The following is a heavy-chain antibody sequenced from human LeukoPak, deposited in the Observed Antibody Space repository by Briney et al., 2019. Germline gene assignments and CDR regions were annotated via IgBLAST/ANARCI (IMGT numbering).Heavy chain of an antibody. CDR3: ARSWFSTGPADY. V-gene: IGHV4-39*01. Sequence: SETLSLTCTVSGDSISSSSYYWGWIRQPPGKGLERIGSIFHSGSTYYNPSLKGRVTISVDTSKNQFSLKLTSVTAADTAVYYCARSWFSTGPADYWGQGTLVTVSS. CDR2: IFHSGST. D-gene: IGHD6-13*01. CDR1: GDSISSSSYY. J-gene: IGHJ4*02.